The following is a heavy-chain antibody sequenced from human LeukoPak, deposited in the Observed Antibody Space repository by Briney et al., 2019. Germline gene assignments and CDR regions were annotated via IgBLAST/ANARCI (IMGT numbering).Heavy chain of an antibody. D-gene: IGHD5-18*01. CDR1: GGSISSYY. Sequence: PSETLSLTCTVSGGSISSYYWSWIRQPPGKGLEWIGYIYTSGSTNHNPSLKSRVTISVDTSKDQFSLKLSSVTAADTAVYYCARAGGYSYGSPLYFASWVPGTLVTVSS. J-gene: IGHJ4*02. CDR2: IYTSGST. V-gene: IGHV4-4*09. CDR3: ARAGGYSYGSPLYFAS.